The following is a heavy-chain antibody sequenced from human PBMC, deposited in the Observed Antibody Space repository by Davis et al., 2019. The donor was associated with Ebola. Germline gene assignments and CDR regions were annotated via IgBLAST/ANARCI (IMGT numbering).Heavy chain of an antibody. J-gene: IGHJ6*03. CDR2: ITIDTGNS. D-gene: IGHD6-19*01. V-gene: IGHV1-18*04. CDR1: GFTLSRFT. Sequence: ASVKVSCKASGFTLSRFTFIWVRQVPGQVPEWMGAITIDTGNSNSAPKFQTRVTMTADTRTNTVYLQLKRLTSDDTAVYYCARLGYSSSFMDVWGTGTTVIVSS. CDR3: ARLGYSSSFMDV.